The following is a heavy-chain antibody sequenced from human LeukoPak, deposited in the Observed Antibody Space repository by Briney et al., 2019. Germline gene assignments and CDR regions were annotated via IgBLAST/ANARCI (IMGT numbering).Heavy chain of an antibody. CDR1: GGSISSGGYY. J-gene: IGHJ6*02. CDR3: ARACIAAAGTVSHYICYYGMDV. Sequence: SETLSLTCTVSGGSISSGGYYWSWIRQHPGKGLEWIGYIYYSGSTYYNPSLKSRVTISVDTSKNQFSLKLSSVTAADTAVYYCARACIAAAGTVSHYICYYGMDVWGQGTTVTVSS. CDR2: IYYSGST. V-gene: IGHV4-31*03. D-gene: IGHD6-13*01.